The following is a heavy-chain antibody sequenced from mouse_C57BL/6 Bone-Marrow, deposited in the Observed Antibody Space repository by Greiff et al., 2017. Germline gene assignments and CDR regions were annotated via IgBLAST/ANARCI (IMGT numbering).Heavy chain of an antibody. CDR1: GYTFTSYW. D-gene: IGHD4-1*01. CDR2: IDPSDSET. CDR3: ALELGDY. Sequence: VQLQQPGAELVRPGSSVQLSCKASGYTFTSYWMHWVKQRPIQGLEWIGNIDPSDSETNYNQKFKDKATLTVDKSSSTAYMQLSSLTSEDSAVYYCALELGDYWGQGTTLTVSS. J-gene: IGHJ2*01. V-gene: IGHV1-52*01.